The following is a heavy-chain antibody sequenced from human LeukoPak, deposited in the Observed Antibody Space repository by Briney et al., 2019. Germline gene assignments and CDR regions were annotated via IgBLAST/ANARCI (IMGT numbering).Heavy chain of an antibody. V-gene: IGHV4-30-2*01. CDR2: IYHSGST. D-gene: IGHD5-18*01. J-gene: IGHJ4*02. CDR3: ARGRFRYTALYYFDY. Sequence: PSQTLSLTCTVSGGSISSGGYYWSWIRQPPGKGLEWIGYIYHSGSTYYNPSLKSRVTISVDRSKNQFSLKLSSVTAADTAVYYCARGRFRYTALYYFDYWGQGTLVTVSS. CDR1: GGSISSGGYY.